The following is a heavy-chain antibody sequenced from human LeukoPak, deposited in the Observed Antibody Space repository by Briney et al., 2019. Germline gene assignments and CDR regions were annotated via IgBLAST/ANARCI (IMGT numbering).Heavy chain of an antibody. D-gene: IGHD3-9*01. Sequence: SETLSLTCTVSGGSISSYYWSWIRQPAGKGLEWIGRIYTSGSTNYNPSLKSRVTISVDTSKNQFSLKLSSVTAADTAVYYCAGADYDILTGYSTIDYWGQGTLVTVSS. CDR2: IYTSGST. CDR1: GGSISSYY. J-gene: IGHJ4*02. CDR3: AGADYDILTGYSTIDY. V-gene: IGHV4-4*07.